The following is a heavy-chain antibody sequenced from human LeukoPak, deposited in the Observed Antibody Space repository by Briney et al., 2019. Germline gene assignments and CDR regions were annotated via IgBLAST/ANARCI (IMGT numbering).Heavy chain of an antibody. CDR2: ISGSGGDT. D-gene: IGHD1-26*01. V-gene: IGHV3-23*01. Sequence: GGSLRLSCVASRFPFSSYWMTWVRQAPGKGPEWVSAISGSGGDTYYADSVKGRFTISRDNSKNTLYLQMNSLRAEDTAVYYCAKKGATTGDFDYWGQGTLVTVSS. CDR3: AKKGATTGDFDY. J-gene: IGHJ4*02. CDR1: RFPFSSYW.